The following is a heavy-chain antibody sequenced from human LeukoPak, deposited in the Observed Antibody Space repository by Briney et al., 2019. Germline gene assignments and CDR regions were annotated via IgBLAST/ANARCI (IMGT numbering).Heavy chain of an antibody. CDR1: GFTFSGSS. J-gene: IGHJ4*02. CDR3: TSNDFWSTY. D-gene: IGHD3-3*01. V-gene: IGHV3-73*01. CDR2: IRGKPNSYAT. Sequence: GGSLRLSCAASGFTFSGSSLQWVRQASGKGLEWLGRIRGKPNSYATAYAASVKSRFTISRDDSKNTAYLQMNSLKTEDTAVYYCTSNDFWSTYWGQGTLVTASS.